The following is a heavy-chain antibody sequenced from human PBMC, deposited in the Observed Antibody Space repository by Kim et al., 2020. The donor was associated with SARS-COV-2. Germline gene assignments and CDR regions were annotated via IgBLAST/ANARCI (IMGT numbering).Heavy chain of an antibody. CDR3: ARGTDIVATITHRDAFDI. CDR2: INHSGST. CDR1: GGSFSGYY. D-gene: IGHD5-12*01. Sequence: SETLSLTCAVYGGSFSGYYWSWIRQPPGKGLEWIGEINHSGSTNYNPSLKSRVTISVDTSKNQFSLKLSSVTAADTAVYYCARGTDIVATITHRDAFDIWGQGTMVTVSS. J-gene: IGHJ3*02. V-gene: IGHV4-34*01.